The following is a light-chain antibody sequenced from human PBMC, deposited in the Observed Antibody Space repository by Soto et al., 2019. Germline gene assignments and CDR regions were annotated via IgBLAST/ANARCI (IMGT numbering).Light chain of an antibody. CDR3: QQYGSSPYT. CDR1: QSVSSSS. Sequence: EIVLTQSPGTLSLSPGERATLSCRASQSVSSSSLAWYQQKPGQAPRLLIYGASSRATGIPDRFSCSGSGTDFTLTISRLEPEDFAVFYCQQYGSSPYTFGQGTKLESK. V-gene: IGKV3-20*01. CDR2: GAS. J-gene: IGKJ2*01.